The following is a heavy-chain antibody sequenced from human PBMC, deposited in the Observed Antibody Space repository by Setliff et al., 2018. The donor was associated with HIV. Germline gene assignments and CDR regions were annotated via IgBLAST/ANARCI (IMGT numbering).Heavy chain of an antibody. CDR1: GFIFSTYA. V-gene: IGHV3-30*04. CDR3: ARVRLYNTALDY. D-gene: IGHD3-3*01. Sequence: GGSLRLSCAASGFIFSTYAMNWVRQAPGKGLEWVAVISQDASKDYYADSVKGRFTLSRDTSKNTLFLQMNSLRPEDAAVYYCARVRLYNTALDYWGQGTLVTVS. CDR2: ISQDASKD. J-gene: IGHJ4*02.